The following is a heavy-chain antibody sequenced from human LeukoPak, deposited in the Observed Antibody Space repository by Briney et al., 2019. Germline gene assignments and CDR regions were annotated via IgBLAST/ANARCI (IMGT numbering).Heavy chain of an antibody. D-gene: IGHD2-15*01. V-gene: IGHV3-23*01. CDR2: IRSNGGDT. CDR3: AKGGYTTWFDP. CDR1: GFSFREYS. Sequence: GGSLTLSCAASGFSFREYSMSWVRQAPGKGLEWVSNIRSNGGDTYYTDSVKGWFTISRDNSKNTLYLEMNSLRAGDTAVYYCAKGGYTTWFDPWGEGALVTVSS. J-gene: IGHJ5*02.